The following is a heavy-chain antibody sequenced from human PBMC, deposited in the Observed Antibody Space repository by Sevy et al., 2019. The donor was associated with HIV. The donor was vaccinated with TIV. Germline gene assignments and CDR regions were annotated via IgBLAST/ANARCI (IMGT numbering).Heavy chain of an antibody. CDR3: XXXXXXXXXXPYFDH. CDR2: TYYRSKWYT. CDR1: GDSVSSNSVS. J-gene: IGHJ4*02. Sequence: KQSQTLSLTCAISGDSVSSNSVSWNWIRQSPSRGLEWLGRTYYRSKWYTNYAVSVTSRLTINPDTSKTQFSLPLNSVTPXXXXXXXXXXXXXXXXXXPYFDHWGQGILVTVSS. V-gene: IGHV6-1*01.